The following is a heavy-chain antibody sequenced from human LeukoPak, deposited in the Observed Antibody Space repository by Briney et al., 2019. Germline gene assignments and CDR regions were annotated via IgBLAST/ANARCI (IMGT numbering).Heavy chain of an antibody. J-gene: IGHJ4*02. CDR2: IYTSGST. CDR3: AGESLNYGGNRILDY. Sequence: PSETLSLTCTISGGSISTYHWSWIRQPAGKGLEWIGRIYTSGSTDYNPSLKTRVTMSVAPSKNQFSLNLNSVTAADTAVYYCAGESLNYGGNRILDYWGQGALVIVSS. V-gene: IGHV4-4*07. CDR1: GGSISTYH. D-gene: IGHD4-23*01.